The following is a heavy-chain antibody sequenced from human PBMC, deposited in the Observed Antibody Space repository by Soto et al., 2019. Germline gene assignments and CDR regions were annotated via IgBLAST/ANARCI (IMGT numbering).Heavy chain of an antibody. D-gene: IGHD3-3*01. Sequence: LCLPKSVVCGSIISYYWGRISQPPRKGLEWIGSIYYSGSTYYNPSLKSRVTISVDTSKTQFSLKLSSVTAADTAVYYCARIKIFGVASYYYYGMDVWGQGTTVTVSS. CDR1: CGSIISYY. J-gene: IGHJ6*02. CDR3: ARIKIFGVASYYYYGMDV. V-gene: IGHV4-39*01. CDR2: IYYSGST.